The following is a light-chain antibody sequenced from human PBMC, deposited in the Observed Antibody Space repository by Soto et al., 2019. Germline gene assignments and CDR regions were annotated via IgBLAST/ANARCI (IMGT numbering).Light chain of an antibody. Sequence: DIVMTQSPDSLAVSLGERATINCKSSQSVLSSSNNKNYLAWYRQKPGQPPELLIYWASTRKSGVPDRFSGSGSGADFTLTISSLQAEDVAVYYCQQYYVTPITFGQGTRLEIK. CDR3: QQYYVTPIT. V-gene: IGKV4-1*01. CDR1: QSVLSSSNNKNY. J-gene: IGKJ5*01. CDR2: WAS.